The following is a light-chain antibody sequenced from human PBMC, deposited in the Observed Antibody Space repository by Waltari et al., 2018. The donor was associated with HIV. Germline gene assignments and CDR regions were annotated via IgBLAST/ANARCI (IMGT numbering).Light chain of an antibody. J-gene: IGKJ4*01. CDR3: HQYGSSPLT. CDR2: GSS. V-gene: IGKV3-20*01. CDR1: QTVRTSN. Sequence: SCRTSQTVRTSNLAWYQQRPGQAPRLLIYGSSLRATGVPDRFLGSGSGTDFTLTITRLDPEDFAVYYCHQYGSSPLTFGGGTRVEIK.